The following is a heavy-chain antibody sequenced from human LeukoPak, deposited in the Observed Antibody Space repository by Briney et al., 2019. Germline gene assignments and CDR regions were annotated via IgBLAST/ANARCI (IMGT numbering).Heavy chain of an antibody. V-gene: IGHV4-59*08. CDR1: GGSISSYY. Sequence: SETLSLTCTVSGGSISSYYWSWIRQPPGKGLEWIGYIYYSGSTNYNPSLKSRVTISVDTSKNQFSLKLSSVTAADTAVYYCVRLGYYDSSGYNYWGQGTLVTVSS. CDR3: VRLGYYDSSGYNY. J-gene: IGHJ4*02. CDR2: IYYSGST. D-gene: IGHD3-22*01.